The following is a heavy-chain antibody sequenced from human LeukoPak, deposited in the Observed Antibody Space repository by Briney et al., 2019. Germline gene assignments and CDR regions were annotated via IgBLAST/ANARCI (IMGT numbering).Heavy chain of an antibody. CDR3: AKAHYYDSSGYYFDAAFDI. CDR2: ISGSGGST. D-gene: IGHD3-22*01. Sequence: GGSLRLSCAASGFTFSSYAMSWVRQAPGKGLEWVSAISGSGGSTYYADSVKGRFTISRDNAKNSLYLQMNSLRAEDMALYYCAKAHYYDSSGYYFDAAFDIWGQGTMVTVSS. J-gene: IGHJ3*02. V-gene: IGHV3-23*01. CDR1: GFTFSSYA.